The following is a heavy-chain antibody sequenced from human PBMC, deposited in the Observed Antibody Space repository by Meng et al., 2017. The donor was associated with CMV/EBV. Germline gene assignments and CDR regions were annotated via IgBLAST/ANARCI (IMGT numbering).Heavy chain of an antibody. CDR2: IYYSWST. D-gene: IGHD2-21*02. CDR1: VGSISSGDYY. V-gene: IGHV4-30-4*01. Sequence: VEPEEAGPGPVQTSQTRSLICTVSVGSISSGDYYWGWIRQPPVKGLEWIGYIYYSWSTYYNPSLKGRVTISVDTSNNQFSLKLSSVTAADTAVYYCAREGDNPFDYWGQGTLVTVSS. CDR3: AREGDNPFDY. J-gene: IGHJ4*02.